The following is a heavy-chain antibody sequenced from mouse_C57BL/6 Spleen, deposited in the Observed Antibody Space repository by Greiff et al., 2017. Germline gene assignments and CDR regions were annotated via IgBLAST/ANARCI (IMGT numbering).Heavy chain of an antibody. CDR1: GYSFTGYY. CDR2: INPSTGGT. D-gene: IGHD1-1*01. CDR3: ARDGYYGSPYYFDY. J-gene: IGHJ2*02. Sequence: EVQLQQSGPELVKPGASVKISCKASGYSFTGYYMHWVKQSSEKSLEWIGEINPSTGGTSYNQKFKGKATLTVDKSSSTAYMQLKSLTSEDSAVYYCARDGYYGSPYYFDYWGQGTSLTVSS. V-gene: IGHV1-43*01.